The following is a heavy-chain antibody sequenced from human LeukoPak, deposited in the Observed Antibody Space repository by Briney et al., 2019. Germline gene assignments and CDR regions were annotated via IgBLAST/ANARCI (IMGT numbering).Heavy chain of an antibody. J-gene: IGHJ4*02. Sequence: GGSLRLSCATSGFSSSHYWMHWVRHAAGKGLVWVSHISSDGDTTNYADSVKGRFTISRDNAKNTLYLQMNSLGAEDTAVYYCATAPRGTLGAGFDYWGQGTLVTVSS. V-gene: IGHV3-74*01. D-gene: IGHD1-1*01. CDR1: GFSSSHYW. CDR3: ATAPRGTLGAGFDY. CDR2: ISSDGDTT.